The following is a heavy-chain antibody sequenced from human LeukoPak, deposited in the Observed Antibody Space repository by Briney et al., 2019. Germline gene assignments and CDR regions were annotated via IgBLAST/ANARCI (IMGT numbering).Heavy chain of an antibody. CDR3: ATYRVAGY. J-gene: IGHJ4*02. CDR2: IKQDGSEK. V-gene: IGHV3-7*03. D-gene: IGHD6-19*01. CDR1: GFTFSSYW. Sequence: GGSLRLSCAASGFTFSSYWMSWARQVPGKGLEWVANIKQDGSEKYYVDSVKGRFIISRDNADNSLSLQMNSLRVEDTAVYYCATYRVAGYWGQGTLVTVSS.